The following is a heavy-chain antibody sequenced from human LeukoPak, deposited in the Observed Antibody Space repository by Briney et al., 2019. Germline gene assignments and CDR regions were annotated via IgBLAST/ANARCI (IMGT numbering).Heavy chain of an antibody. D-gene: IGHD3-10*01. J-gene: IGHJ4*02. CDR1: GGSISSSSYY. V-gene: IGHV4-39*07. CDR2: IYYSGST. Sequence: SETLSLTCTVSGGSISSSSYYWGWIRQPPGKGLEWIGSIYYSGSTYYNPSLKSRVTISVDTSKNQFSPKLSSVTAADTAVYYCARVGQLLWFGESHGYFDYWGQGTLVTVSS. CDR3: ARVGQLLWFGESHGYFDY.